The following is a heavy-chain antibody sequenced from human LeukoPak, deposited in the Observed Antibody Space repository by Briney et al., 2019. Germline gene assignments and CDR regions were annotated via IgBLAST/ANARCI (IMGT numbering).Heavy chain of an antibody. V-gene: IGHV4-39*07. D-gene: IGHD6-13*01. CDR1: GGSISSSTYY. Sequence: SEALSLTCTVSGGSISSSTYYWGWIRQPPGKGLEWIGSIYVSGTTYYNPSLKSRVTISVDTSKNQFSLKLNSVTAADTAVYYCARDGEQLVAGLYDYWGQGILVTVSS. CDR2: IYVSGTT. J-gene: IGHJ4*02. CDR3: ARDGEQLVAGLYDY.